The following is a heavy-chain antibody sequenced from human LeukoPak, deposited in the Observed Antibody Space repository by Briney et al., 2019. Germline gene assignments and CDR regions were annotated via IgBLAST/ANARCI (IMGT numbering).Heavy chain of an antibody. CDR3: AITYYDSSGYYFDY. J-gene: IGHJ4*02. D-gene: IGHD3-22*01. V-gene: IGHV4-34*01. CDR2: INHNGST. CDR1: GGSFSGYY. Sequence: PSETLSLTCAVYGGSFSGYYWSWIRQPPGKGLEWIGEINHNGSTNYNPSLKSRVTISVDTSKNQFSLKLSSVTAADTAVYYCAITYYDSSGYYFDYWGQGTLVTVSS.